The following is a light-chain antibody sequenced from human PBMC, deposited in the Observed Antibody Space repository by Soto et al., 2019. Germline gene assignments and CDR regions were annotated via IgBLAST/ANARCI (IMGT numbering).Light chain of an antibody. CDR3: ISYTSSSTYV. Sequence: QPVLTQPASVSGSPGQSITISCTGTSSDVGTYNFVSWYQQHPGKAPKLIIYDVSNRPSGVSNRFSGSKSDNTASLTISGLQAEDEADYHCISYTSSSTYVFGTGTKVTVL. V-gene: IGLV2-14*03. CDR2: DVS. CDR1: SSDVGTYNF. J-gene: IGLJ1*01.